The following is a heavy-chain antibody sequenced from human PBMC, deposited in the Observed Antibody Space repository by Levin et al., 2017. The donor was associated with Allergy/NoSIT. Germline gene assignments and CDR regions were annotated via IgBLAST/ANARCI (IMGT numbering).Heavy chain of an antibody. CDR1: GFTFSSYA. CDR2: ISGSGGST. D-gene: IGHD3-10*01. Sequence: GESLKISCAASGFTFSSYAMSWVRQAPGKGLEWVSGISGSGGSTYYADSVKGRFTVSRDNSKNTLYLQMNSLRAEDTAIYYCAKDRESYYFGSGSHGFDYWGQGTLVTVSS. CDR3: AKDRESYYFGSGSHGFDY. J-gene: IGHJ4*02. V-gene: IGHV3-23*01.